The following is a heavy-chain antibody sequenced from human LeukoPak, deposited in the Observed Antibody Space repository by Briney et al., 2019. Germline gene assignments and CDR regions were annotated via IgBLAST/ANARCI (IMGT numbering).Heavy chain of an antibody. CDR1: GFSFSNYG. Sequence: PGGSLRLSCAASGFSFSNYGMHWVRQAPGKGLEWVAFIRSDLSNKDYVDSVRGRFTISRDNSKNSLYLQMNSLRGDDTAVYYCGKHDSSLPYWGQGTLVTVSS. J-gene: IGHJ4*02. CDR2: IRSDLSNK. D-gene: IGHD6-6*01. V-gene: IGHV3-30*02. CDR3: GKHDSSLPY.